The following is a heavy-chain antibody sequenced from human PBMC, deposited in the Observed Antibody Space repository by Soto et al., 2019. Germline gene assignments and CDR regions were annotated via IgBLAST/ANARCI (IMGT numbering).Heavy chain of an antibody. V-gene: IGHV4-39*01. D-gene: IGHD5-18*01. CDR1: GGSMNDVTHY. CDR3: ASARYFGVDV. CDR2: TYYTGST. J-gene: IGHJ6*02. Sequence: SETLSLTCSVSGGSMNDVTHYWAWIRQPPGKGLEWIATTYYTGSTHYNSSLKSRATISVDTSQNQFSLELTSVTAADTAVYHCASARYFGVDVWGHGTTVTVYS.